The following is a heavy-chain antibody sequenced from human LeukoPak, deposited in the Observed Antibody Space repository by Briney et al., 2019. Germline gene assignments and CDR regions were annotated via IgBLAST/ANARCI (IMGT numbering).Heavy chain of an antibody. J-gene: IGHJ5*02. CDR3: ARVGVVVAATGNLWFDP. CDR2: ISSSGTTI. V-gene: IGHV3-48*04. Sequence: PGGSLRLSCAASRFVFSTYTMNWVRQAPGKGLEWVSYISSSGTTIYYADSVKGRFTISRDNAKNSLYLQMNSLRAEDTAVYYCARVGVVVAATGNLWFDPWGQGTLVTVSS. CDR1: RFVFSTYT. D-gene: IGHD2-15*01.